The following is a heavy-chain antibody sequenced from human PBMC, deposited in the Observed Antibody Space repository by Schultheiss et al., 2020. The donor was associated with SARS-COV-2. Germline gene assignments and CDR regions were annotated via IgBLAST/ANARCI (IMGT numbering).Heavy chain of an antibody. CDR2: IYSTGST. J-gene: IGHJ6*02. CDR1: GASFSTYY. CDR3: ARDGGRDGYNWGYYYYYGMDV. V-gene: IGHV4-59*01. D-gene: IGHD5-24*01. Sequence: SETLSLTCTVSGASFSTYYWNWVRQSPGEGLEWIGFIYSTGSTNYNPSLKSRVTISVDTSKNQFSLKLSSVTAADTAVYYCARDGGRDGYNWGYYYYYGMDVWGQGTTVTVSS.